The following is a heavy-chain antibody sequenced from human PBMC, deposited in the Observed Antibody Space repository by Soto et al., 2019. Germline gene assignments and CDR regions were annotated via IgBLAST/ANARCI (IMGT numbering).Heavy chain of an antibody. Sequence: ASVKVSCKASGYTFTSCYMHWVRQAPGQGLEWMGIINPSGGSTSYAQKFQGRVTMTRDTSTSTVYMELSSLRSEDTAVYYCARGLRGHDYSYYYYYGMDVWGQGTTVTVSS. CDR2: INPSGGST. V-gene: IGHV1-46*01. J-gene: IGHJ6*02. CDR1: GYTFTSCY. CDR3: ARGLRGHDYSYYYYYGMDV. D-gene: IGHD2-15*01.